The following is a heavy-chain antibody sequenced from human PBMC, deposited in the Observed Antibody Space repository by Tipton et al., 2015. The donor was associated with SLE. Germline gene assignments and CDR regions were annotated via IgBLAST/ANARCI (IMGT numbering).Heavy chain of an antibody. V-gene: IGHV4-59*08. D-gene: IGHD3-22*01. J-gene: IGHJ4*02. CDR1: GGSISSYY. CDR3: ARHDYDSSGYYYD. CDR2: IYYSGST. Sequence: LRLSCTVSGGSISSYYWSWIRQPPGKGLEWIGYIYYSGSTNYNPSLKSRVTISVDTSKNQFSLKLSSVTAADTAVYYCARHDYDSSGYYYDWGLGTLVTVSS.